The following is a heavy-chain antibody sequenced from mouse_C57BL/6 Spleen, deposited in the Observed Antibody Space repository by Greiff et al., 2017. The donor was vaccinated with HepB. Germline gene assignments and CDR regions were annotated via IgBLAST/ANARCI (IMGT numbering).Heavy chain of an antibody. V-gene: IGHV1-50*01. J-gene: IGHJ2*01. CDR1: GYTFTSYW. Sequence: QVQLQQPGAELVKPGASVKLSCKASGYTFTSYWMQWVKQRPGQGLEWIGEIDPSDSYTNYNQKFKGKATLTVDTSSSTAYMQLSSLTSEDSAVYYCARRTTVVATPYYFDYWGQGTTLTVSS. CDR3: ARRTTVVATPYYFDY. CDR2: IDPSDSYT. D-gene: IGHD1-1*01.